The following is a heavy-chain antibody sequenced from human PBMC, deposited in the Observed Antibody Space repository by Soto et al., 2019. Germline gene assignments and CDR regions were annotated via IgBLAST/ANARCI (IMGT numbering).Heavy chain of an antibody. CDR3: ARCRWANDFWFDP. CDR2: IYYSGST. V-gene: IGHV4-31*03. Sequence: SETLSLTCTVSGGSISSGGYYWSWIRQHPGKGLEWIGYIYYSGSTYYNPSLKSRVTISVDTSKNQFSLKLSSVTAADTAVYYCARCRWANDFWFDPWGQGTLVTVSS. J-gene: IGHJ5*02. CDR1: GGSISSGGYY. D-gene: IGHD1-1*01.